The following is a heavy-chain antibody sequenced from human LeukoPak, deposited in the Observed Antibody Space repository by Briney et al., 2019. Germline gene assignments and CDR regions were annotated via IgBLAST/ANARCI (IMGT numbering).Heavy chain of an antibody. CDR2: MNPNSGNT. Sequence: ASVKVSCKASGYTFTSYDINWVRQATGQGLEWMGWMNPNSGNTDYAQKFQGRVTMTRNTSISTAYMELSSLRSEDTAVYYCARVLAGTTALFDYWGQGTLVTVSS. J-gene: IGHJ4*02. CDR3: ARVLAGTTALFDY. V-gene: IGHV1-8*01. D-gene: IGHD1-1*01. CDR1: GYTFTSYD.